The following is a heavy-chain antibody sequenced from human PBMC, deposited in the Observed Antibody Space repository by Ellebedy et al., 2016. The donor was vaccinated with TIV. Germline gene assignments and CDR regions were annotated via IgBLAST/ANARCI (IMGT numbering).Heavy chain of an antibody. Sequence: GGSLRLSXAASGFTFSSYSMNWVRQAPGKGLEWVSSISSSSSYIYYADSVKGRFTISRDNAKNSLYLQMNSLRAEDTAVYYCARTNYGDYRHYYYGMDVWGQGTTVTVSS. J-gene: IGHJ6*02. V-gene: IGHV3-21*01. CDR2: ISSSSSYI. CDR1: GFTFSSYS. CDR3: ARTNYGDYRHYYYGMDV. D-gene: IGHD4-17*01.